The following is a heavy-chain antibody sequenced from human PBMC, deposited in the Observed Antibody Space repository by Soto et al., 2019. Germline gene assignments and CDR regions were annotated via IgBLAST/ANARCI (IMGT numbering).Heavy chain of an antibody. D-gene: IGHD2-8*01. J-gene: IGHJ4*02. CDR1: GITFAGYW. CDR3: ARVVFTNGICSSFDY. V-gene: IGHV3-74*01. CDR2: INGDGSTT. Sequence: EVQLVESGGGLVQPGGSLKLSCAASGITFAGYWMHWVRQTPGKGLVWVSRINGDGSTTFYADSVKGRFSISRDNAKSTQYLQMNSLRAEDTAVYYCARVVFTNGICSSFDYWGQGTLVTVSS.